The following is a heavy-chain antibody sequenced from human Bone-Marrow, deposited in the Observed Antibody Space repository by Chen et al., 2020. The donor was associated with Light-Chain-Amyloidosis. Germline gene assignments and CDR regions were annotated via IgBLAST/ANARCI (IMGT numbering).Heavy chain of an antibody. CDR2: INPDGTRV. CDR1: GFPFRTSW. V-gene: IGHV3-74*01. Sequence: DVQLLESGGGLVQPGGSLRLSCAASGFPFRTSWMHWVRPAPGKGLVWVSRINPDGTRVDYADSVRGRFTISRDDAKSTVYLQMNSLRAEDTAVYYCSREFTGYDDYWGQGTLVTVSS. D-gene: IGHD5-12*01. CDR3: SREFTGYDDY. J-gene: IGHJ4*02.